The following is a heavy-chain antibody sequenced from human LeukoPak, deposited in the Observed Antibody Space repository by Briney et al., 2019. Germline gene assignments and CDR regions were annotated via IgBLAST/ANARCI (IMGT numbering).Heavy chain of an antibody. V-gene: IGHV1-18*01. CDR1: GHTFTSYG. CDR2: ISAYNGNT. CDR3: ARDPIVVVPYGMDV. D-gene: IGHD2-2*01. Sequence: ASVKVSCKASGHTFTSYGISWWRQAPGQGLEWMGWISAYNGNTNYAQKLQGRVTMTTDTSTSTAYMELRSLRSDDTAVYYCARDPIVVVPYGMDVWGQGTTVTVSS. J-gene: IGHJ6*02.